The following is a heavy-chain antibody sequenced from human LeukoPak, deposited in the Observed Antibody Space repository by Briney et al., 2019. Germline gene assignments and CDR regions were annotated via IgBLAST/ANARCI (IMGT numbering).Heavy chain of an antibody. V-gene: IGHV1-24*01. Sequence: ASVKVSCKVSGYTLTELSMHWVRQAPGKGLEWMGGFDPEDGETIYAQKFQGRVTMTEDTSTDTAYMELSSLRAEDTAVYFCARGGSDTAMAHDYWGQGTLVTVSS. J-gene: IGHJ4*02. CDR2: FDPEDGET. CDR3: ARGGSDTAMAHDY. D-gene: IGHD5-18*01. CDR1: GYTLTELS.